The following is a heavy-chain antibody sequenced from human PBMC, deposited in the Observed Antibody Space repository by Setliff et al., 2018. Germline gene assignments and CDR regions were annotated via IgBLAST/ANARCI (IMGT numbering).Heavy chain of an antibody. V-gene: IGHV1-18*01. CDR1: GYAFGSSG. CDR3: ARDRKEIVVKPPAASLDY. Sequence: GASVKVSCKASGYAFGSSGISWVRRAPGQGLEWMGWIGAYNGYIVYAQKFQGRVTMTTDTSTTTAYMEVRSLRSDDTAVYYCARDRKEIVVKPPAASLDYWGQGTQVTVSS. J-gene: IGHJ4*02. CDR2: IGAYNGYI. D-gene: IGHD2-2*01.